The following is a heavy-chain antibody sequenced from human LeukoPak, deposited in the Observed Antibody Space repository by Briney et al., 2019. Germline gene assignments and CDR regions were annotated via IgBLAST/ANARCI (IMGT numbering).Heavy chain of an antibody. CDR2: IYSGGST. V-gene: IGHV3-53*01. Sequence: ASVKVSCKASGGTFSSYAISWVRQAPGKGLEWVSVIYSGGSTYYADSVKGRFTISRGNSKNTLYLQMNSLRAEDTAVYYCARSTKFWGQGTLVTVSS. D-gene: IGHD2-8*01. CDR1: GGTFSSYA. J-gene: IGHJ4*02. CDR3: ARSTKF.